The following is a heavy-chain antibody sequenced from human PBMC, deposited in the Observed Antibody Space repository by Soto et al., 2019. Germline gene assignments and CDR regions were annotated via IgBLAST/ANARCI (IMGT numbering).Heavy chain of an antibody. CDR3: ARVVAVAGLYYFDY. CDR2: IYYSGST. V-gene: IGHV4-59*01. J-gene: IGHJ4*02. CDR1: GGSISSYY. Sequence: PSETLSLTCTVSGGSISSYYWSWIRQPPGKGLEWIGYIYYSGSTNYNPSLKSRVTISVDTSKNQFSLKLSSVTAADTAVYYCARVVAVAGLYYFDYCGQGTLVTVSS. D-gene: IGHD6-19*01.